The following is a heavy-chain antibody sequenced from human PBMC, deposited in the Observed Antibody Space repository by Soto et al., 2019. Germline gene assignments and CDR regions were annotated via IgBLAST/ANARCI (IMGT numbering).Heavy chain of an antibody. CDR1: GGSFSGYY. V-gene: IGHV4-34*01. Sequence: SETLSLTCTVYGGSFSGYYWSWIRQPPGKGLEWMGEITHSGSSSYIPSLKSRLTISVDTSKNQLSLKLTSVTAADTAVYYCARGYFYGSGSYYPADYWGQGTPVTVS. J-gene: IGHJ4*02. D-gene: IGHD3-10*01. CDR3: ARGYFYGSGSYYPADY. CDR2: ITHSGSS.